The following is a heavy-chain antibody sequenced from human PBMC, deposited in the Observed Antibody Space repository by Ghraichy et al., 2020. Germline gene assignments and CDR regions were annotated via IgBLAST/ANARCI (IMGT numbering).Heavy chain of an antibody. D-gene: IGHD6-13*01. CDR2: ISGSVGST. CDR1: GFTFSSYA. Sequence: GGSLRLCAASGFTFSSYAMSWVRQAPGKGLERVSVISGSVGSTYYADSVKGRFTISRDNSKNTLYLQMNSLRAEDTAVYYCAKDRMKGIAAAFDSWGQGSLVTVSS. V-gene: IGHV3-23*01. J-gene: IGHJ4*02. CDR3: AKDRMKGIAAAFDS.